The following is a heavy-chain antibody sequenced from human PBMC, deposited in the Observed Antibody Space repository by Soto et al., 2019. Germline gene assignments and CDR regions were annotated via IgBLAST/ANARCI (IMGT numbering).Heavy chain of an antibody. J-gene: IGHJ6*02. CDR3: AREAAVEGVDV. Sequence: QVQLQESGPGLVKPSQTLSLTCTVSGDSISSDGYYWSWIRQHPGKGLEWIGYIYHSGNTYYNPSLKSRVTISADTSKNQVSLKVSSVTAADTAVYYCAREAAVEGVDVWGQGTTVTVS. CDR2: IYHSGNT. V-gene: IGHV4-31*03. CDR1: GDSISSDGYY. D-gene: IGHD2-15*01.